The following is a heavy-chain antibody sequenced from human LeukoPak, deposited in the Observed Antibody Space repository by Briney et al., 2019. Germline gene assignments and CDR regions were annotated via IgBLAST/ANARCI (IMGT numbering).Heavy chain of an antibody. CDR2: IFYSGAT. Sequence: PSETLSLTCTVSGGSISSSTYYWGWIRQPPGKGLEWIGSIFYSGATYYTPSLKSRVTISVDTSKNQFSLKPSSVTAADTAVYYCARHARDPQFDCWGQGTLVTVSS. J-gene: IGHJ4*02. CDR3: ARHARDPQFDC. V-gene: IGHV4-39*01. CDR1: GGSISSSTYY.